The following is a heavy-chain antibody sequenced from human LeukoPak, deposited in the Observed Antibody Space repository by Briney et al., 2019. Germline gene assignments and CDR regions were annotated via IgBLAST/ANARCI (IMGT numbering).Heavy chain of an antibody. CDR1: VFTFSSYA. D-gene: IGHD3-9*01. CDR2: ISGSGGST. V-gene: IGHV3-23*01. Sequence: GGSLRLSCAASVFTFSSYAMSWVRQAPGKGLEWVSAISGSGGSTYYADSVKGRFTISRDNSKNTLYLQMNRLRAEDTAVYYCARDRRQNYDILTGSFDYWGQGTLVTVST. CDR3: ARDRRQNYDILTGSFDY. J-gene: IGHJ4*02.